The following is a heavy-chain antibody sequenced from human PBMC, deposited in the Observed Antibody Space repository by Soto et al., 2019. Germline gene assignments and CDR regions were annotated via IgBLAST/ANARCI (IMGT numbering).Heavy chain of an antibody. CDR2: ISAYNGNT. V-gene: IGHV1-18*01. CDR1: GYTFTSYG. J-gene: IGHJ6*03. D-gene: IGHD2-2*01. CDR3: ARRGLPTVVVPAAIEYYYYYMDV. Sequence: AASVKVSCKASGYTFTSYGISWVRQAPGQGLEWMGWISAYNGNTNYAQKLQGRVTMTTDTSTSTAYMELRSLRSDDTAVYYCARRGLPTVVVPAAIEYYYYYMDVWGKGTSVTVSS.